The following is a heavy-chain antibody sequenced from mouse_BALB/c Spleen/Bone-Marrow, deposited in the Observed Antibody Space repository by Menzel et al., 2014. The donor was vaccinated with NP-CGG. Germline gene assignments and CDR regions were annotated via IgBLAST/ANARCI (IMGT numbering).Heavy chain of an antibody. V-gene: IGHV5-17*02. Sequence: EVQVVESGGGLVQPGGSRKLSCAASGFTFSSFGMHWVRQAPEKGLEWVAYISSGSSTIYYADTVKGRFTISRDNPKNTLFLQMTSLRSEDTAMYYCARYYGNYSGYFDVWGAGTTVTVSS. J-gene: IGHJ1*01. CDR3: ARYYGNYSGYFDV. CDR2: ISSGSSTI. CDR1: GFTFSSFG. D-gene: IGHD2-1*01.